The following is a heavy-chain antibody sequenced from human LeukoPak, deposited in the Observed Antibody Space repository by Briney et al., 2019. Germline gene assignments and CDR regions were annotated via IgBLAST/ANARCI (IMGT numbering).Heavy chain of an antibody. CDR1: GFTFSSYE. J-gene: IGHJ4*02. CDR3: ARVGTRYYYDSSGYYRGYYFDY. V-gene: IGHV3-21*01. Sequence: GGSLRLSCAASGFTFSSYEMNWVRQAPGKGLEWVSSISSSSSYRYYEESVKGRFSISRDNARNSLYLQMNSLRAEDTAVYYCARVGTRYYYDSSGYYRGYYFDYWGQGTLVTVSS. CDR2: ISSSSSYR. D-gene: IGHD3-22*01.